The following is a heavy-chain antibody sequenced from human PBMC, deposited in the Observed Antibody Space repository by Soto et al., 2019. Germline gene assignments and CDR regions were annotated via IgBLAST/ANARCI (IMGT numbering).Heavy chain of an antibody. D-gene: IGHD3-10*01. Sequence: PGGSLRLSCAASGFTFSNAWVSWVRQAPGKGLEWVGRIKSKTDGGTTDYAAPVKGRFTISRDDSKNTLYLQMNSLKTEDTAVYYCTTDHMTTTLRFGELSLDYWGQGTLVTVSS. V-gene: IGHV3-15*01. CDR1: GFTFSNAW. J-gene: IGHJ4*02. CDR3: TTDHMTTTLRFGELSLDY. CDR2: IKSKTDGGTT.